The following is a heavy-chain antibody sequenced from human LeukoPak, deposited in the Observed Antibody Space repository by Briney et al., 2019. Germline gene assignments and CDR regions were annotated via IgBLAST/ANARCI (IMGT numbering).Heavy chain of an antibody. V-gene: IGHV3-7*01. D-gene: IGHD6-13*01. Sequence: GGSLRLSCVVSGFTFSTSWMAWVRQAPGKGLEWLANINTDGRQTYYVDSVKGRFTISRDNAENSLHLQMNSLRAEDTAVYYCATSLDAPGNYWGQGSLVTVSS. CDR2: INTDGRQT. J-gene: IGHJ4*02. CDR1: GFTFSTSW. CDR3: ATSLDAPGNY.